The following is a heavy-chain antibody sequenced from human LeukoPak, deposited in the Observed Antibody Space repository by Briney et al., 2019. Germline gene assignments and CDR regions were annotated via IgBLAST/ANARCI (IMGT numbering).Heavy chain of an antibody. CDR3: ARILAVAGTRWCDP. CDR1: GYTFTGYY. V-gene: IGHV1-2*02. Sequence: ASVKVSCKASGYTFTGYYMHWLRQAPGQGLEWMGWINPNSGGTNYAQKFQGRATMTRDTSISTAYMELSRLRSDDTAVYYCARILAVAGTRWCDPWGQGTLVTVSS. J-gene: IGHJ5*02. CDR2: INPNSGGT. D-gene: IGHD6-19*01.